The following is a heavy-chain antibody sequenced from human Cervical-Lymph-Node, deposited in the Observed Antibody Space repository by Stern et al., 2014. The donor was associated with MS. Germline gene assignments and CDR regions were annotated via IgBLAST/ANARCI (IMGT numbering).Heavy chain of an antibody. V-gene: IGHV2-70*04. J-gene: IGHJ5*02. D-gene: IGHD1-1*01. Sequence: QVTLRESGPAMVKPTQTLTLTCTFSGFSLSTSGMRVSWIRQPPGRALEWLARIGWDTHEFYSPSLRTRLTISKDTSRNQVVLVMTNMDPTDTATYFCARSYNWSPFDPWGQGTLVTVSS. CDR1: GFSLSTSGMR. CDR3: ARSYNWSPFDP. CDR2: IGWDTHE.